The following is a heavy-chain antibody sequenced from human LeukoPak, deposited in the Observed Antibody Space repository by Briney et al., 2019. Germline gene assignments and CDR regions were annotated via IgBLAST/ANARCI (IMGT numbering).Heavy chain of an antibody. Sequence: SETLSLTCAVYGGSFSGYYWSWIRQPPGKGLEWIGEINHSGSTNYDPSLKSRVTISVDTSKNQSSLKLSSVTAADTAVYYCAREQGFSSSWYLYYYGMDVWGQGTTVTVSS. CDR2: INHSGST. CDR1: GGSFSGYY. CDR3: AREQGFSSSWYLYYYGMDV. D-gene: IGHD6-13*01. V-gene: IGHV4-34*01. J-gene: IGHJ6*02.